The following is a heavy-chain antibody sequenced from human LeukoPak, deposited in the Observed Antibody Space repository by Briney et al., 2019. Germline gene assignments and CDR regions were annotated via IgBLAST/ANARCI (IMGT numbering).Heavy chain of an antibody. CDR3: ARLSVIVGAALEYYYYYMDV. V-gene: IGHV4-30-2*01. Sequence: SETLSLTCTVSGGSISSGGYYWSWIRQPPGKGLEWIGYIYHSGSTYYNPSLKSRVTISVDRSKNHFSLKLSSVTAADTAVYYCARLSVIVGAALEYYYYYMDVWGQGTTVTVSS. CDR1: GGSISSGGYY. J-gene: IGHJ6*03. D-gene: IGHD1-26*01. CDR2: IYHSGST.